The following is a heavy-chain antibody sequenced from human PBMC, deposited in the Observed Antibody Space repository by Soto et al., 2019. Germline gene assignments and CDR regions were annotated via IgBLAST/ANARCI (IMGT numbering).Heavy chain of an antibody. Sequence: QVQLVQSGAEVKKPGASVTVSCKASGYTFTNYGINWVRQAPGQGLEWMGWISAYSGHTNYAQKLQDRVTMTTDTSTSTAYMELRSLRSDDTAVYYCARRPHLADNVELDHWGQGTLVTVSS. J-gene: IGHJ4*02. D-gene: IGHD6-19*01. CDR2: ISAYSGHT. CDR1: GYTFTNYG. V-gene: IGHV1-18*01. CDR3: ARRPHLADNVELDH.